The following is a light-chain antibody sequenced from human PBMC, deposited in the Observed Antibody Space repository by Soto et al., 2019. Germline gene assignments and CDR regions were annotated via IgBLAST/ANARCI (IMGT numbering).Light chain of an antibody. J-gene: IGLJ7*01. CDR1: NSDIGGYNY. V-gene: IGLV2-14*01. Sequence: QSVLTQPASVSGSPGQSVTLSCTGTNSDIGGYNYVSWYQQHPGKAPKLIIYEVRNRPSGVSDRFSGSKSDNTASLTISGLQADDEAEYHCSSYTDSGSFVVFGGGTQLTVL. CDR3: SSYTDSGSFVV. CDR2: EVR.